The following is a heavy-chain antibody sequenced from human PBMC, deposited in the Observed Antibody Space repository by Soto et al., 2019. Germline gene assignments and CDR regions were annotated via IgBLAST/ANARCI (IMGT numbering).Heavy chain of an antibody. CDR1: GYTFANYD. D-gene: IGHD3-16*02. CDR2: MNPSSGNT. V-gene: IGHV1-8*01. J-gene: IGHJ4*02. CDR3: ARGLAEYYSFWERYRYTGIYS. Sequence: ASVKVSCKGSGYTFANYDINWVRQAAGQGLEWMGWMNPSSGNTGYAQKFQGRVTMTRNTSITTAYMELSSLGSEGTAVYYCARGLAEYYSFWERYRYTGIYSWGLGTLVTVSS.